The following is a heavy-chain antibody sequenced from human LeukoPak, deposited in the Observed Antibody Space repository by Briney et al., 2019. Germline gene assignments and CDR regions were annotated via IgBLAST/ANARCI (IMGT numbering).Heavy chain of an antibody. J-gene: IGHJ4*02. Sequence: TGGSLRLSCAASGFTVSSNYMSWVRQAPGKGLEWVSVIYSGGSTYYADSVKGRFTISRHNSKNTLYLQMNSLRAEDTAVYYCARETYCGGDCWSDYWGQGTLVTVSS. CDR2: IYSGGST. CDR3: ARETYCGGDCWSDY. D-gene: IGHD2-21*02. CDR1: GFTVSSNY. V-gene: IGHV3-53*04.